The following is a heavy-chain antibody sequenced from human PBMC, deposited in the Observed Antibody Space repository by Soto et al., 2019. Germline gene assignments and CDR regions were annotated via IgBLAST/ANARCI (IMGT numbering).Heavy chain of an antibody. CDR3: ARGGVSTRTFDY. D-gene: IGHD3-3*01. CDR1: GYNFAGYW. V-gene: IGHV5-51*01. J-gene: IGHJ4*02. CDR2: IYPSDSDT. Sequence: GESLKIACXGSGYNFAGYWIAWVRQMPGKGLELMGIIYPSDSDTRYRPSFQGQVTISADKSISSAYLQWSSLRASDTAMYYCARGGVSTRTFDYWGQGTPVTVSS.